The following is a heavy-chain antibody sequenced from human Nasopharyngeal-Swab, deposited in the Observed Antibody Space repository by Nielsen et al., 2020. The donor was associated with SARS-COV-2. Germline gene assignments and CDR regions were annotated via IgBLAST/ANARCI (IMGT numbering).Heavy chain of an antibody. CDR2: VSYDRADK. J-gene: IGHJ4*02. Sequence: GGSLRLSCAASGFTFSAHGMHWVRQTPGKGLEWVAFVSYDRADKYYADSVKGRFTISRDNSRNTVYLQINNLRAEDTAVYLCARGNGSPTYFEYWGQGTLVTVSS. V-gene: IGHV3-30*03. CDR3: ARGNGSPTYFEY. D-gene: IGHD1-26*01. CDR1: GFTFSAHG.